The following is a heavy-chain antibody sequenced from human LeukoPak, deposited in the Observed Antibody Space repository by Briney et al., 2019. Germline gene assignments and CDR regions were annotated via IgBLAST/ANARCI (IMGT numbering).Heavy chain of an antibody. J-gene: IGHJ4*02. CDR1: GFTFSSYG. V-gene: IGHV3-30*02. D-gene: IGHD3-10*01. Sequence: GGSLRLSCAASGFTFSSYGMHWVRQAPGKGLEWVAFIRYDGSNKYYADSVKGRFTISRDNSKNTLYLQMNSLRAEDTAVYYCAKDDVLLWFGELFKAATSIDYWGQGTLVTVSS. CDR2: IRYDGSNK. CDR3: AKDDVLLWFGELFKAATSIDY.